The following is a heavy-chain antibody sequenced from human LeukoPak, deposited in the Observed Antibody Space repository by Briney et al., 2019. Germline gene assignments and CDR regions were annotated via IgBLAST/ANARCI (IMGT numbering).Heavy chain of an antibody. CDR3: AREADYYDSSGYYGFFDY. CDR1: GGSISSGGYY. D-gene: IGHD3-22*01. J-gene: IGHJ4*02. Sequence: KPSETLSLTCTVSGGSISSGGYYWSWIRQHPGKGLEWIGYIYYSGSTYYNASLKSRVTISVDTSKNQFSLKLSSVTAADTAVYYCAREADYYDSSGYYGFFDYWGQGTLVTVSS. V-gene: IGHV4-31*03. CDR2: IYYSGST.